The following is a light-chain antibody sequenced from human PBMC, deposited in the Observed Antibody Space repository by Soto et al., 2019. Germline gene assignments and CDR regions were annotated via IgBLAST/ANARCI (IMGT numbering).Light chain of an antibody. CDR1: QSVSNN. J-gene: IGKJ2*01. CDR2: GAS. V-gene: IGKV3-15*01. Sequence: EIGLTQSPGTLSLSPRERATLSCTASQSVSNNFLAWYQQKLGQAPRLLIYGASTRATGIPARFSGSGSGTEFTLTISSLHSEDFAVYYCQQYDKWPQFTFRQGTKVDIK. CDR3: QQYDKWPQFT.